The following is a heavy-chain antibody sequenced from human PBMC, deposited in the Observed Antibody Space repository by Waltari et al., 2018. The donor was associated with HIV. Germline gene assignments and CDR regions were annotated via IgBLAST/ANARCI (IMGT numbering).Heavy chain of an antibody. D-gene: IGHD3-10*01. CDR3: ARRGVLTYYYTMDV. Sequence: QVQLVESGGGVVQPGRSLRLSCAASGFTFSNHGMHWLRQAPGKGREGWAVLSYNGSDKYYADSVRGRFTYSRDNSKNTLYLQMNNLRAEDTAVYFCARRGVLTYYYTMDVWGQGTTVTVSS. V-gene: IGHV3-33*05. CDR1: GFTFSNHG. J-gene: IGHJ6*02. CDR2: LSYNGSDK.